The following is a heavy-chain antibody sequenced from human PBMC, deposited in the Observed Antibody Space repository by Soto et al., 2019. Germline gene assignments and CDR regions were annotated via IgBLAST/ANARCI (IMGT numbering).Heavy chain of an antibody. V-gene: IGHV1-46*03. J-gene: IGHJ5*02. CDR2: INPSGGST. D-gene: IGHD5-12*01. CDR3: AIYSPRENWFDP. CDR1: GYTFTSYY. Sequence: ASVKVSCKASGYTFTSYYMHWVRQAPGQGLEWMGIINPSGGSTSYAQKFQGRVTMTRDTSTSTVYMELSSLRSEDTAVYYCAIYSPRENWFDPWGQGTLVTVSS.